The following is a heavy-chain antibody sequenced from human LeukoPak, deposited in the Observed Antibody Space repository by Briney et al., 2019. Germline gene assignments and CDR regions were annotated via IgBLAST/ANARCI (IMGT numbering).Heavy chain of an antibody. D-gene: IGHD6-13*01. CDR1: GYTLAELS. CDR3: ATDVAAAGNFDY. V-gene: IGHV1-24*01. CDR2: FDPEDGET. Sequence: ASVKVSCKVSGYTLAELSMHWVRQAPGKGLEWMGGFDPEDGETIYAQKFQGRVTMTEDTSTDTAYMELSSLRSEDTAVYYCATDVAAAGNFDYWGQGTLVTVSS. J-gene: IGHJ4*02.